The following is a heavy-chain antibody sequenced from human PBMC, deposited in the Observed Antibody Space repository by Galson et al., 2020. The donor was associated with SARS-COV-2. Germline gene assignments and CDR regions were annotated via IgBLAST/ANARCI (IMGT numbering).Heavy chain of an antibody. D-gene: IGHD6-13*01. Sequence: GESLKISCAASGFTFSSYAMSWVRQAPGKGLEWVSAISGSGGSTYYADSVKGQFTISRDNSKNTLYLEMNSLRAEDMALYYCAKCFRIEAPGHDAFDMWGQGTMVTVSS. CDR3: AKCFRIEAPGHDAFDM. CDR1: GFTFSSYA. V-gene: IGHV3-23*01. J-gene: IGHJ3*02. CDR2: ISGSGGST.